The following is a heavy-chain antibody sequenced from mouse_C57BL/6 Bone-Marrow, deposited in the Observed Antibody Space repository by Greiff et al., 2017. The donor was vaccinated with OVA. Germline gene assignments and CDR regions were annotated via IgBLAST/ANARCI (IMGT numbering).Heavy chain of an antibody. D-gene: IGHD1-1*01. J-gene: IGHJ4*01. CDR1: GYTFTDYY. V-gene: IGHV1-19*01. Sequence: EVQLQQSGPVLVKPGASVKMSCKASGYTFTDYYMNWVKQSHGKSLEWIGVINPYNGGTSYNQKFKGKATLTVDKSSSTAYMELNSLTSEDSAVYYCAREFTDGSSSYAMDYWGQGTSVTVSS. CDR3: AREFTDGSSSYAMDY. CDR2: INPYNGGT.